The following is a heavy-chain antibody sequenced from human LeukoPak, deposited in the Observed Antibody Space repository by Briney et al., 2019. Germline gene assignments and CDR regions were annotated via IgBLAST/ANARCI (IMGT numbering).Heavy chain of an antibody. CDR2: TSSSSGTI. J-gene: IGHJ5*01. V-gene: IGHV3-48*01. D-gene: IGHD1-14*01. Sequence: GGSLRLSCAASGFTFGDYTMNWVRQAPGERLEWVSYTSSSSGTIYYADSVKGRFTISRDNAKNSLYLQMNSLRAEDAGVYYCAKEGAYPIITYDSWGQGTLVTVSS. CDR1: GFTFGDYT. CDR3: AKEGAYPIITYDS.